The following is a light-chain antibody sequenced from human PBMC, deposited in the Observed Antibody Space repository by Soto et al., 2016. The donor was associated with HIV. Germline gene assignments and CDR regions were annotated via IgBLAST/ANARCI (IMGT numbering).Light chain of an antibody. Sequence: DIQMTQSPSSVSASVGDRVFITCRASQRIGNLLAWYHQIPGRAPKLLISAASNLQSGVPSRFSGSGSGTDFSLTITTLQPEDFGSYYCQQANTFPLTFGQGTRLEIK. CDR3: QQANTFPLT. CDR2: AAS. CDR1: QRIGNL. V-gene: IGKV1-12*01. J-gene: IGKJ5*01.